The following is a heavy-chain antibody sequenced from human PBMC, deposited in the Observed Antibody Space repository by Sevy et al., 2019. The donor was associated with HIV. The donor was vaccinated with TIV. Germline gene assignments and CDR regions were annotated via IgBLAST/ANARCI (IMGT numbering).Heavy chain of an antibody. CDR1: GYTFNTFG. V-gene: IGHV1-18*04. CDR2: ISAYDGNT. Sequence: ASVKVSCKTSGYTFNTFGINWVRQAPGQGLQWVGWISAYDGNTKFVQNLQGRVSMTTETSTSTVYMELKNLRSDDTAGYYCARDSIPLVQGIIITPYYYGMDVWAKGPRSPSP. D-gene: IGHD3-10*01. CDR3: ARDSIPLVQGIIITPYYYGMDV. J-gene: IGHJ6*02.